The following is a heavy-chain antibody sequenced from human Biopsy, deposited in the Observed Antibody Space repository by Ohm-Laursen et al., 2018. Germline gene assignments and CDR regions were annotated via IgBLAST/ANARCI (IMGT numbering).Heavy chain of an antibody. CDR1: GGGFKSYA. Sequence: SVKVSCKASGGGFKSYALSWVRQAPGQGLEWLGGIIPITRTVKSAQRLEGRLTITADSPTSTVDMELTSLTSDDTAVYFCAREAIGYQLPCDDWGQGTLVTVSS. J-gene: IGHJ4*02. CDR3: AREAIGYQLPCDD. D-gene: IGHD2-2*01. CDR2: IIPITRTV. V-gene: IGHV1-69*13.